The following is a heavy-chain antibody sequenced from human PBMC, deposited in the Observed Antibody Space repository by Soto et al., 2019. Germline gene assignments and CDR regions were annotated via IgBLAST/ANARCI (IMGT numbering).Heavy chain of an antibody. J-gene: IGHJ5*02. Sequence: VKVSCKASGYTFTGYYMHWVRQAPGQGLEWMGWINPNSGGTNYAQKFQGRVTMTRDTSISTAYMELSRLRSDDTAVYYCARDRVSGTRRPNNWFDPWGQGTLVTVSS. CDR2: INPNSGGT. V-gene: IGHV1-2*02. D-gene: IGHD1-26*01. CDR1: GYTFTGYY. CDR3: ARDRVSGTRRPNNWFDP.